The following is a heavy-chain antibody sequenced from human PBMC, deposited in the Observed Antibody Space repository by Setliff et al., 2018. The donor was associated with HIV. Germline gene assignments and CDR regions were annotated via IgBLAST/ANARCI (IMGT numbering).Heavy chain of an antibody. V-gene: IGHV4-59*08. CDR3: ARSLVPSGYYYGRHAFDI. J-gene: IGHJ3*02. CDR1: GASIRGHY. Sequence: TLSLTCSVSGASIRGHYWSWIRQSPGKGLEWIGNIYYSGNTNYNPSFKSRVTISVDTSKNQFSLGVNSVTAADTAVYYCARSLVPSGYYYGRHAFDIWGQVTKVTVSS. CDR2: IYYSGNT. D-gene: IGHD3-22*01.